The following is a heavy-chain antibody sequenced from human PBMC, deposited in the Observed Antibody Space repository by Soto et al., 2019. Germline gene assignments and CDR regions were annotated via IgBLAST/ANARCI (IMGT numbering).Heavy chain of an antibody. Sequence: PGGSLRLSCAASGFTCSIFAMSWVRQSPGKGLEWVSTISGSGGSTYYADAVKGRFTISRDNSMGTLYLQMKSLRVEDTAIYYCAKEVSLGSTVDLGYWGQGALVTVS. CDR3: AKEVSLGSTVDLGY. V-gene: IGHV3-23*01. CDR2: ISGSGGST. CDR1: GFTCSIFA. D-gene: IGHD7-27*01. J-gene: IGHJ4*02.